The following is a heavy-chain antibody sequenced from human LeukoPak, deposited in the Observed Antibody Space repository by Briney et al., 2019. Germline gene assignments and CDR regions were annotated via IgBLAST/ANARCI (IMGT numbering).Heavy chain of an antibody. Sequence: GASVKVSCTTSGYTFTDYYIHWVRQAPGQGLEWMGWINPNSGETNSAQKFQGRVTMTGDTSISTAYMELRRVTSDDTAVYYCARDRDYSNTERGFDYWGQGTLVTVSS. CDR2: INPNSGET. V-gene: IGHV1-2*02. CDR1: GYTFTDYY. D-gene: IGHD4-11*01. J-gene: IGHJ4*02. CDR3: ARDRDYSNTERGFDY.